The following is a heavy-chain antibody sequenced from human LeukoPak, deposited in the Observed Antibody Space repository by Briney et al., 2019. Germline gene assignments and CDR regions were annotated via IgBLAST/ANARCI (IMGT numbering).Heavy chain of an antibody. CDR1: GYTFTSYA. Sequence: GASVKVYCKASGYTFTSYAMHWVRQAPGQRLEWMGWINAGNGNTKYSQKFQGRVTITRDTSASTAYMELSSLRSEDTAVYYCARVPRQQLVRDAFDIWGQGTMVTVSS. J-gene: IGHJ3*02. CDR2: INAGNGNT. D-gene: IGHD6-13*01. V-gene: IGHV1-3*01. CDR3: ARVPRQQLVRDAFDI.